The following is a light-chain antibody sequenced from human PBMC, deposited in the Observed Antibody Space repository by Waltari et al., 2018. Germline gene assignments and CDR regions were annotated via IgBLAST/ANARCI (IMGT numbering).Light chain of an antibody. CDR3: ATWDNSLTAVV. CDR2: DNN. Sequence: QSVLTQPPSVSAAPGQKVPISCSGSSSNTGNYFVSWYHQLPGATPKRLIYDNNKRPSGIPDRFSASKSGTSATLDITGLQIGDEADYYCATWDNSLTAVVFGGGTKLTVL. CDR1: SSNTGNYF. V-gene: IGLV1-51*01. J-gene: IGLJ2*01.